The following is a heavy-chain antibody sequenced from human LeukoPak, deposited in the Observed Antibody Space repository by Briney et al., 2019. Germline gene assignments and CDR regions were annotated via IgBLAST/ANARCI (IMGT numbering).Heavy chain of an antibody. CDR2: ISYDGTNK. J-gene: IGHJ5*02. CDR1: GFTFSSYA. D-gene: IGHD3-9*01. V-gene: IGHV3-30*03. Sequence: GGSLRLSCAASGFTFSSYAMSWVRQAPGKGLEWVAVISYDGTNKYYIDSVKGRFTISRDNSKNTQMNSLRPEDTAVYYCARDRYDIPWGQGTLVTVSS. CDR3: ARDRYDIP.